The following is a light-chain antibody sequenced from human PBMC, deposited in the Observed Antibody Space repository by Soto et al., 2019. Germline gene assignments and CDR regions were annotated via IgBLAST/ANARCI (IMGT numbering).Light chain of an antibody. CDR3: AAWDDSLSVFYV. J-gene: IGLJ1*01. CDR1: SSNIGSNY. CDR2: RNN. V-gene: IGLV1-47*01. Sequence: QSVLTQPHSASGTPGQRVTISCSGSSSNIGSNYVYWYQQLPGTAPKLLLYRNNQRPSGVPDRFSGSKSGTSASLAISGLRSEDEADYYCAAWDDSLSVFYVFGTGTKLTVL.